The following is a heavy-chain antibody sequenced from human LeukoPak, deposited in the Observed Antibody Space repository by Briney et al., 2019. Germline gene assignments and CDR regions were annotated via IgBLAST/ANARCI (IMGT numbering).Heavy chain of an antibody. CDR1: GFTFSSYA. V-gene: IGHV3-30*04. D-gene: IGHD6-19*01. J-gene: IGHJ4*02. CDR2: ISYDGGNK. CDR3: ARDEYSSGCPLDY. Sequence: SGGSLRLSCAASGFTFSSYAMHWVRQAPGKGLEWVAVISYDGGNKYYADSVKGRFTISRDNSKNTLYLQMNSLRAEDTAVYYCARDEYSSGCPLDYWGQGTLVTVSS.